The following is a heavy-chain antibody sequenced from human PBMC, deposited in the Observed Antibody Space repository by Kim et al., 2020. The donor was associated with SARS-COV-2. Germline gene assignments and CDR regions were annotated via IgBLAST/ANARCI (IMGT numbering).Heavy chain of an antibody. CDR3: ARWEFIIGYDILTGPRSYYFDY. V-gene: IGHV1-69*04. D-gene: IGHD3-9*01. CDR1: GGTFSSYA. J-gene: IGHJ4*02. CDR2: IIPILGIA. Sequence: SVKVSCKASGGTFSSYAISWVRQAPGQGLEWMGRIIPILGIANYAQKFQGRVTITADKSTSTAYMELSSLRSEDTAVYYCARWEFIIGYDILTGPRSYYFDYWGQGTLVTVSS.